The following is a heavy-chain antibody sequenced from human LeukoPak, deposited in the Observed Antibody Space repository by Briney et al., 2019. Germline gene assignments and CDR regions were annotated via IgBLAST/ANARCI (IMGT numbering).Heavy chain of an antibody. V-gene: IGHV3-74*01. J-gene: IGHJ4*02. CDR3: ARTIVVVPAAKILGY. CDR2: INPDGSST. D-gene: IGHD2-2*01. CDR1: GLNFSKYW. Sequence: GGSLRLSCAASGLNFSKYWMHWVRQAPGKGLVWVSRINPDGSSTNYADSVKGRFTISRDNAKNTLYLHMNSLRAEDTAVYCCARTIVVVPAAKILGYWGQGTLVTVSS.